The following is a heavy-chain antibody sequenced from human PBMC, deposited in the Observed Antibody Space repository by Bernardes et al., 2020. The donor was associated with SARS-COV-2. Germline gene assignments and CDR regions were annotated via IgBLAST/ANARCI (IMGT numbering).Heavy chain of an antibody. D-gene: IGHD1-26*01. Sequence: SETLSLTFTVSGGSISSRSYYWGWIRQPPGKGLQWIGSIFYSGSTNYSPSLKSRVTISVDTSKNQFSLKLSSMTAADTAVYYCARIDEETGRDYWGQGTLVTVSS. CDR3: ARIDEETGRDY. J-gene: IGHJ4*02. V-gene: IGHV4-39*01. CDR1: GGSISSRSYY. CDR2: IFYSGST.